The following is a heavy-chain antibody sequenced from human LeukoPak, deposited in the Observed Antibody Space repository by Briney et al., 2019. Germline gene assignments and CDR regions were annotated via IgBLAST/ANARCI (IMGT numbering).Heavy chain of an antibody. D-gene: IGHD4-23*01. CDR3: AREAYGGNVAFDI. CDR2: IYYSGST. Sequence: PSETLSLTCTVSGGSISSGDCYWSWIRQPPGKGLEWIGYIYYSGSTYYNPSLKSRVTISVDTSKNQFSLKLSSVTAADTAVYYCAREAYGGNVAFDIWGQGTMVTVSS. V-gene: IGHV4-30-4*01. J-gene: IGHJ3*02. CDR1: GGSISSGDCY.